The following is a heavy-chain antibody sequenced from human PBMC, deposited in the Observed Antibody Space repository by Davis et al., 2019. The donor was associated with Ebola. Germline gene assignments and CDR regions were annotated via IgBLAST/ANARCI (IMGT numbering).Heavy chain of an antibody. CDR2: IKQDGSEK. CDR1: GFTFSSYW. D-gene: IGHD2-15*01. J-gene: IGHJ6*02. Sequence: PGGSLRLSCAASGFTFSSYWMSWVRQAPGKGLEWVANIKQDGSEKYYVDSVKGRFTISRDNSKNTLYLQMNSLRAEDTAVYYCAKDLGVVAASDLLYYYYGMDVWGQGTTVTVSS. CDR3: AKDLGVVAASDLLYYYYGMDV. V-gene: IGHV3-7*01.